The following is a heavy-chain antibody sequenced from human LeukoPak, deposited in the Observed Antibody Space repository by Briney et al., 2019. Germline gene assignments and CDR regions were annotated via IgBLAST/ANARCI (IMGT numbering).Heavy chain of an antibody. CDR2: IDSSSGYM. CDR3: VRDIGAVAGTDDY. D-gene: IGHD6-19*01. Sequence: GSLRLSCEASGFTFNTYSMNWARQAPGKGLEWVSSIDSSSGYMFYADSVKGRFIISRDNAKDSLYLQMNSLRVEDTAVYYCVRDIGAVAGTDDYWGQGTLVTVSS. J-gene: IGHJ4*02. V-gene: IGHV3-21*06. CDR1: GFTFNTYS.